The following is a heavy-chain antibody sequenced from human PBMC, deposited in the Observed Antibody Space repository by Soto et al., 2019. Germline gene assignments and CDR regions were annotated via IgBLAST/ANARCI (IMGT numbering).Heavy chain of an antibody. CDR2: INAGNGNT. CDR3: AREAYYYGSGSFYYYYMDV. V-gene: IGHV1-3*01. J-gene: IGHJ6*03. Sequence: ASVKVSCKASGYTFTSYAMHWVRQAPGQRLEWMGWINAGNGNTKYSQKFQGRVTITRDTSASTAYMELSSLRSEDTAVYYCAREAYYYGSGSFYYYYMDVWGKGTTVTVSS. CDR1: GYTFTSYA. D-gene: IGHD3-10*01.